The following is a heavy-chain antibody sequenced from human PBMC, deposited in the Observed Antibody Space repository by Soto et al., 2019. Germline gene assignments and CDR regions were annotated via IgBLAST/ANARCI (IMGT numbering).Heavy chain of an antibody. Sequence: GGSLRLSCAASGFTFSNAWMSWVRQAPGKGLEWVGRIKSKTDGGTTDYAAPVKGRFTISRDDSKNTLYLQMNSLKTEDTAVYYCTTDRGYVNYYDSSGYYYFQHWGQGTLVTVSS. V-gene: IGHV3-15*01. J-gene: IGHJ1*01. CDR2: IKSKTDGGTT. D-gene: IGHD3-22*01. CDR3: TTDRGYVNYYDSSGYYYFQH. CDR1: GFTFSNAW.